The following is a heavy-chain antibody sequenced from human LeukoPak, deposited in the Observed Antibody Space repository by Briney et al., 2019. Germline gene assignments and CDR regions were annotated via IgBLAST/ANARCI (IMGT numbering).Heavy chain of an antibody. Sequence: GGSLSLSCAASGFTFSSYWRNWPRKPQGKGLEWVASINHNGNVNYYVDSVKGRFTISRDNAKNSLYLQMSNLRAEDTAVYFCARGGGLDVWGQGATVTVSS. J-gene: IGHJ6*02. D-gene: IGHD3-16*01. CDR3: ARGGGLDV. CDR1: GFTFSSYW. V-gene: IGHV3-7*03. CDR2: INHNGNVN.